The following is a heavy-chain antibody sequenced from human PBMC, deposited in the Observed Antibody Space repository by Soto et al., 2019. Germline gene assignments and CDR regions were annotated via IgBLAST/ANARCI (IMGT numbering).Heavy chain of an antibody. D-gene: IGHD4-17*01. V-gene: IGHV1-18*01. CDR3: ARVKHDYGDPAGDY. Sequence: GASVKVSCKASGYTFTSYGISWVRQAPGQGLEWMGWISAYNGNTNYAQKLRGRVTMTTDTSTSTAYMELRSLRSDDTAVYYCARVKHDYGDPAGDYWGQGTLVTVSS. CDR2: ISAYNGNT. CDR1: GYTFTSYG. J-gene: IGHJ4*02.